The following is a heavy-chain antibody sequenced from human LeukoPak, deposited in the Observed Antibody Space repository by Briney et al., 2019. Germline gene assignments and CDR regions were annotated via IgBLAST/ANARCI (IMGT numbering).Heavy chain of an antibody. Sequence: GGSLRLSCAAPGFTFRNYNMNWVRQAPGKGLEWVSSITSSSGYIYYADSVKGRFTISRDNAKNSLYLQMNSLRAEDTAVYYCARDPGSLAVAYGYFQHWGQGTLVTVSS. D-gene: IGHD6-19*01. CDR2: ITSSSGYI. J-gene: IGHJ1*01. CDR3: ARDPGSLAVAYGYFQH. CDR1: GFTFRNYN. V-gene: IGHV3-21*01.